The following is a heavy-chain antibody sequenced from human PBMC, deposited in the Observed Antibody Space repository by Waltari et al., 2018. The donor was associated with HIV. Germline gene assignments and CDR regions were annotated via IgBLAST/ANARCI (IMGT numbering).Heavy chain of an antibody. D-gene: IGHD3-10*01. CDR3: ARVWARCAFDI. Sequence: EVQLVESGGGLVQPGGSLRLSCAASGFTFSSYEMNWVRQAPGKGPEWVSYISSSGSTIYYADSVKGRFTISRDNAKNSLYLQMNSLRAEDTAVYYCARVWARCAFDIWGQGTMVTVSS. CDR1: GFTFSSYE. CDR2: ISSSGSTI. J-gene: IGHJ3*02. V-gene: IGHV3-48*03.